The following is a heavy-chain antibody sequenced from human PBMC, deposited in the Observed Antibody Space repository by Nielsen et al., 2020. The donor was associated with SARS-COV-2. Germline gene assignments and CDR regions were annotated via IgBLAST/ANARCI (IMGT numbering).Heavy chain of an antibody. CDR1: GYTFTCYY. V-gene: IGHV1-2*02. Sequence: SVKVSFMASGYTFTCYYMHWVRQAPGQGLEWMGWINPNSGGTNYAQKFQGRVTMTRDTSNSTAYMELSRLRSDDTAVYYCARTGIAVAGIDFDYWGQGTLVTVSS. D-gene: IGHD6-19*01. J-gene: IGHJ4*02. CDR3: ARTGIAVAGIDFDY. CDR2: INPNSGGT.